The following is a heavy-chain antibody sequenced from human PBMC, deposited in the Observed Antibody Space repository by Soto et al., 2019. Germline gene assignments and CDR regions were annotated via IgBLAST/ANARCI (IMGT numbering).Heavy chain of an antibody. V-gene: IGHV3-23*01. CDR1: GFTFSSYA. CDR2: ISGSGGST. J-gene: IGHJ4*02. Sequence: GGSLRLSCAASGFTFSSYAMSWVRQAPGKGLEWVSAISGSGGSTYYADSVKGRFTISRDNSKNTLYLQMNSLRAEDTAVYYCAKDFLIAVAGTYFDYWGQGTLVTVSS. D-gene: IGHD6-19*01. CDR3: AKDFLIAVAGTYFDY.